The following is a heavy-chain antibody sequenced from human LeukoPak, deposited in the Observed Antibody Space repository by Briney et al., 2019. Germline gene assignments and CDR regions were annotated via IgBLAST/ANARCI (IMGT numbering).Heavy chain of an antibody. V-gene: IGHV1-2*02. CDR3: ARREGLGELLR. CDR2: INPKSGGT. Sequence: ASVKVSCKASGYTFTGYYMHWVRQAPGQGLEWMGWINPKSGGTNYAQKFQGRVTMTRDTSISTAYLQWSSLKASDTAMYYCARREGLGELLRWGQGTLVTVSS. CDR1: GYTFTGYY. D-gene: IGHD1-26*01. J-gene: IGHJ4*02.